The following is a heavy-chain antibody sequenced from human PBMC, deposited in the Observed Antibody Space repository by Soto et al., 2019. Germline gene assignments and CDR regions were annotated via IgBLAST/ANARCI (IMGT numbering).Heavy chain of an antibody. Sequence: SVKVSCKASGGTFSSYAISWVRQAPGQGLEWMGGIIPIFGTANYAQKFQGRVTITADESTSTAYMELSSLRSEDTAVYYCARDPPTLYSYGYAKYYGMDVWGQGTTVGVS. CDR2: IIPIFGTA. D-gene: IGHD5-18*01. CDR3: ARDPPTLYSYGYAKYYGMDV. J-gene: IGHJ6*02. CDR1: GGTFSSYA. V-gene: IGHV1-69*13.